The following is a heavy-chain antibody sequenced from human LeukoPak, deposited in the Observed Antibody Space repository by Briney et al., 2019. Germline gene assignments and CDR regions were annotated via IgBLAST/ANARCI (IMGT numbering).Heavy chain of an antibody. CDR2: INHSGST. CDR1: GGSFSGYY. D-gene: IGHD3-3*01. CDR3: ARGGKITIFGVVILPFDY. V-gene: IGHV4-34*01. Sequence: ASETLSLTCAVYGGSFSGYYWSWIRQPPGKGLEWIGEINHSGSTNYNPSLKSRVTISVDTSKNQFSLKLSSVTAADTAVYYCARGGKITIFGVVILPFDYWGQGTLATVSS. J-gene: IGHJ4*02.